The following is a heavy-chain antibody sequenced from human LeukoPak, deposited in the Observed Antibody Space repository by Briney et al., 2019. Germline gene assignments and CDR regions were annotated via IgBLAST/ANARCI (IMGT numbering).Heavy chain of an antibody. Sequence: SETLSLTCTVSGGSISSSSYYWGWIRQPPGKGLEWIGSIYYSGSTYYNPSLKSRVTISVDTSKNQFSLKLSSVTAADTAVYYCARALGGYYDTGSWFDPWGQGTLVTVSS. V-gene: IGHV4-39*07. CDR1: GGSISSSSYY. CDR2: IYYSGST. CDR3: ARALGGYYDTGSWFDP. J-gene: IGHJ5*02. D-gene: IGHD3-22*01.